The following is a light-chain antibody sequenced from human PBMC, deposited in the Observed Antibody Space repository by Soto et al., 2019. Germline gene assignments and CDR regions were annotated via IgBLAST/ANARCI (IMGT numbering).Light chain of an antibody. CDR2: DAS. CDR1: QTIGTY. Sequence: IEVTQSPSSLAASLGDRVTITCRASQTIGTYVNWYRQKSGAAPELLIYDASTLQSGVPSRFRGGASGTDFTLTISSLQAEDVALYFCQQYLSTPFTFGQGTRLEIK. J-gene: IGKJ2*01. CDR3: QQYLSTPFT. V-gene: IGKV1-39*01.